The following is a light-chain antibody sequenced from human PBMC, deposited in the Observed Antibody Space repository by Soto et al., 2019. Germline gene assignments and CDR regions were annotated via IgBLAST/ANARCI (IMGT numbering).Light chain of an antibody. CDR2: AAS. J-gene: IGKJ5*01. V-gene: IGKV1-39*01. CDR1: QGISKY. Sequence: DIGMTEDPSGLCASVGDRVTITCRASQGISKYLNWYQQKPGKAPKVLIYAASNLQSGVPSRFSGSGSGTDFTLTISSLQPEDFATYYCQQSYSTPITFGQGTRLEIK. CDR3: QQSYSTPIT.